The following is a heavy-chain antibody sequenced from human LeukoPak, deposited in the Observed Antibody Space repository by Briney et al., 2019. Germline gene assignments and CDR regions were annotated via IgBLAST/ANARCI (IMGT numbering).Heavy chain of an antibody. CDR2: ISAYNGNT. D-gene: IGHD3-22*01. V-gene: IGHV1-18*01. CDR3: ARDRPYYYDSSGYPFDY. Sequence: ASVKVSCKASGYTFTSYGISWVRQAPGQGLEWMGWISAYNGNTNYAQKLQGRATMTTDTSTSTAYMELRSLRSDDTAVYYCARDRPYYYDSSGYPFDYWGQGTLVTVSS. J-gene: IGHJ4*02. CDR1: GYTFTSYG.